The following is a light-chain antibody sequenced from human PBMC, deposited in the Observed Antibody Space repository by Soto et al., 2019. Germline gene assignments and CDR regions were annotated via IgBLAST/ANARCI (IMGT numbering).Light chain of an antibody. CDR1: QSVDNY. Sequence: EIVLTQSPATLSLSPGERATLSCRASQSVDNYLDWYQQKPGQAPRLLIYGASSRATGIPDRFSGSGSGTDFTLTISRLEPEDFAVYYCQQYGSSPPRTFGQGTKVDI. V-gene: IGKV3-20*01. CDR3: QQYGSSPPRT. CDR2: GAS. J-gene: IGKJ1*01.